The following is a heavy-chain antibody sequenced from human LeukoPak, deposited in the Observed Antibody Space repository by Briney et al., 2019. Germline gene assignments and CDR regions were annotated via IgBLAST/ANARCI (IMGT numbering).Heavy chain of an antibody. Sequence: VGSLRLSCVPSGFAFNTYAMHWVGPAPARGVEWVTLIWHDGSHKFYIDSVRGRFTISRDNSRNTVYLKMNRLRAEDTAVYYCAREIFGSGSYPDYWGQGTLVTVSS. V-gene: IGHV3-33*01. CDR1: GFAFNTYA. D-gene: IGHD3-10*01. CDR2: IWHDGSHK. CDR3: AREIFGSGSYPDY. J-gene: IGHJ4*02.